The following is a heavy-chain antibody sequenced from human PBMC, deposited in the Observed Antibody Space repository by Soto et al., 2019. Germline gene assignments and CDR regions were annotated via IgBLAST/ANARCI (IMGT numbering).Heavy chain of an antibody. CDR3: ATELNWLNF. J-gene: IGHJ4*02. CDR1: GLTFSSHY. V-gene: IGHV3-7*01. Sequence: EVQLVESGGGLVQPGGSLRLSCAVSGLTFSSHYMTWVRQAPGKGLEWVAGITQAGSESYYVDSVERQFTLSRDNAKNSLYLEMNSLRADDTAVYYCATELNWLNFWGQGTLVTVSS. D-gene: IGHD6-19*01. CDR2: ITQAGSES.